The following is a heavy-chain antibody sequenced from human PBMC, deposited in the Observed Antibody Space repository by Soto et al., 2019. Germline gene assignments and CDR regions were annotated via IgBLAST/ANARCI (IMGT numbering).Heavy chain of an antibody. CDR1: GGSFSGYY. CDR2: VNHSGST. Sequence: SETLSLTCAVYGGSFSGYYWSWIRQPPGKGLEWIGEVNHSGSTNYNPSLKSRVTISVDTSKNQFSLKLNSMTAADTAVYYCARHNYGSGSTYFDYWGQGTLVTVSS. V-gene: IGHV4-34*01. J-gene: IGHJ4*02. CDR3: ARHNYGSGSTYFDY. D-gene: IGHD3-10*01.